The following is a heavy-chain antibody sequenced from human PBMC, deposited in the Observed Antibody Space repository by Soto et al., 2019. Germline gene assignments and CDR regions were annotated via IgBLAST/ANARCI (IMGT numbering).Heavy chain of an antibody. CDR1: GDTRTDFS. CDR3: ATSEGDCGGGSCYNYFYYYGMDV. CDR2: LSVGNGDT. Sequence: ASVKVSCKASGDTRTDFSMHWVRQAPGQRPEWMGWLSVGNGDTKYSQKFQGRVTITRDTSARTAYMELSNLRSEDTAVYYCATSEGDCGGGSCYNYFYYYGMDVWGQGTTVTVSS. V-gene: IGHV1-3*01. J-gene: IGHJ6*02. D-gene: IGHD2-15*01.